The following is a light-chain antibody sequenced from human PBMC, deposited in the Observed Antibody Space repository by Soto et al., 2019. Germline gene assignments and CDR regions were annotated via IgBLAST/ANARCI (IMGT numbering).Light chain of an antibody. CDR2: EVS. V-gene: IGLV2-8*01. J-gene: IGLJ2*01. CDR1: SSDVGGYNY. CDR3: SSYAGSKTL. Sequence: QSALTQPPSASGSPGQSVTISCTGTSSDVGGYNYVSWYQQHPGKAPKLMIYEVSKRPSGVPDLFSGSKSGNTASLTVSGLQAEDEADYYCSSYAGSKTLFGGGTKLTVL.